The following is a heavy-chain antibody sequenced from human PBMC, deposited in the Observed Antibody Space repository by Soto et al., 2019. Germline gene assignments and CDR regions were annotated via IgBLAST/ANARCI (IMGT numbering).Heavy chain of an antibody. Sequence: QVQLVQSGGEVKKPGASVKVSCKASGYTFNSYGISWVRQAPGQGLEWMGWIRVKNGNTNYAQNFQGRFTMTTDTSTSTVYMELRSLRSDDAAVYYCARGPTVGDIWGQGTMVTVSS. J-gene: IGHJ3*02. D-gene: IGHD2-21*02. CDR3: ARGPTVGDI. V-gene: IGHV1-18*01. CDR1: GYTFNSYG. CDR2: IRVKNGNT.